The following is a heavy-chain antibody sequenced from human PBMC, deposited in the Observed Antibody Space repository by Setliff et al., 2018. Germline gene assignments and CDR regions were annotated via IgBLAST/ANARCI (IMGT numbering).Heavy chain of an antibody. CDR3: ARQRSSAWFGDFGY. Sequence: LSLTCIVSGDSISISDYYWGWIRQPPGKGLEWIGTIFYTGSTYYSPSLKSRVTISVDTSKNQFSLNLISVTAADTAVYYCARQRSSAWFGDFGYWGLGIPVTVSS. CDR1: GDSISISDYY. D-gene: IGHD3-10*01. V-gene: IGHV4-39*01. CDR2: IFYTGST. J-gene: IGHJ4*02.